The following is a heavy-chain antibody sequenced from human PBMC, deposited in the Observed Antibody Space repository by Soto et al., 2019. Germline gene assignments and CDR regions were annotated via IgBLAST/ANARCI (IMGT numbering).Heavy chain of an antibody. CDR1: GGTFSSYA. J-gene: IGHJ4*02. Sequence: QVQLVQSGAEVKKPGSSVKVSCKASGGTFSSYAISWVRQAPGQGLEWMGGIIPIFGTANYAQKFQGRVTITADEYTGTAYMELSSLGSADTAVYYCARGSLAAATPLDYWGQGTLVTVSS. V-gene: IGHV1-69*12. CDR2: IIPIFGTA. D-gene: IGHD6-13*01. CDR3: ARGSLAAATPLDY.